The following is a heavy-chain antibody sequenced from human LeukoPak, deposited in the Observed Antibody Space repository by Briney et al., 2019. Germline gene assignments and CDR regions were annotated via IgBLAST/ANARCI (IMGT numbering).Heavy chain of an antibody. D-gene: IGHD1-26*01. CDR1: GFTFSNYA. CDR3: ASLTKWEPYDY. V-gene: IGHV3-23*01. CDR2: ISGSGGST. Sequence: GGSLRLSCAASGFTFSNYAMSWVRQAPGKGLEWVSSISGSGGSTYYADSVKGRFTISRDNSKNTLYLQMNSLRAEDTAVYYCASLTKWEPYDYWGQGTLVTVSS. J-gene: IGHJ4*02.